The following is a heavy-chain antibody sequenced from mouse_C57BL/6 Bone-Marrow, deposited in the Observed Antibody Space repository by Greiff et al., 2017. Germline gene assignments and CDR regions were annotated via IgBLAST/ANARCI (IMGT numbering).Heavy chain of an antibody. J-gene: IGHJ2*01. D-gene: IGHD1-1*01. CDR2: ISSGSSTI. CDR3: AQNYPYIDY. Sequence: EVKLVESGGGLVKPGGSLKLSCAASGFTFSDYGMHWVRQAPGKGLEWVAYISSGSSTIYYEDTVKGRFTISINNAKNTLFLQRTSLRSEDTAMYYCAQNYPYIDYWGQGTTLTVSS. V-gene: IGHV5-17*01. CDR1: GFTFSDYG.